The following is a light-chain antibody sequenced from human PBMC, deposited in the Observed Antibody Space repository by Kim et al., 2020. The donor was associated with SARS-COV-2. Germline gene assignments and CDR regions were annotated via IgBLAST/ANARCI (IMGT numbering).Light chain of an antibody. CDR1: QSVSSN. Sequence: EIVMTQSPATLSVSPGERATLSCRASQSVSSNLAWYQHKPGQTPRLLIYNSSTSATGIPARFSCSGSGTDFTLTISSLQSEDVAVYYCQRYDGWPPVLTFGGGTKVDIK. J-gene: IGKJ4*02. CDR2: NSS. V-gene: IGKV3-15*01. CDR3: QRYDGWPPVLT.